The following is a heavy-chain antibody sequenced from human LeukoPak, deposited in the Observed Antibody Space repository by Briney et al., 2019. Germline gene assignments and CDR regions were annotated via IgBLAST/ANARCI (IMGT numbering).Heavy chain of an antibody. J-gene: IGHJ5*02. CDR1: GFTFSIYW. CDR3: TRDFDAATGS. Sequence: GGSLRLSCAAPGFTFSIYWMHWVRKAPGKGRVWVSGINGVGGRTNWADSVKGRFTISRDNAENTLYLQMNSLRVEDTAVYYCTRDFDAATGSWGQGALVTVSS. CDR2: INGVGGRT. V-gene: IGHV3-74*01. D-gene: IGHD3-9*01.